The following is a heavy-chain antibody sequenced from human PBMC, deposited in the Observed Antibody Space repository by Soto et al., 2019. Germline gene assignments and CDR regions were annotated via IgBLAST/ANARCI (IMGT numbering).Heavy chain of an antibody. Sequence: ASVKVSRKASGYTFASYGISRVLHAPGQGLEWMGWISAYNGNTNYAQKFQGRVTMTTDTFTRTAYMEVRSLRSDDTAVYYCAREGTCSSTSCPTYFSFGMDVWGQGTTVTGTS. CDR2: ISAYNGNT. J-gene: IGHJ6*02. CDR3: AREGTCSSTSCPTYFSFGMDV. D-gene: IGHD2-2*01. V-gene: IGHV1-18*01. CDR1: GYTFASYG.